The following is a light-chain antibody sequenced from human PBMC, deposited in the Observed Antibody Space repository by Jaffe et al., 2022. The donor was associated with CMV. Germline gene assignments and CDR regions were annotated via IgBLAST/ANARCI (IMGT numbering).Light chain of an antibody. J-gene: IGKJ1*01. CDR1: QSVRRY. Sequence: EIVLTQSPGTLSLSPGETATLSCRASQSVRRYLAWYQQKPGQAPRLLTYSPKSGASGVPGRFSSSGSGTDFTLTISGLEPEDFAVYYCQQYGTSPWTFGQGTTLEIK. V-gene: IGKV3-20*01. CDR3: QQYGTSPWT. CDR2: SPK.